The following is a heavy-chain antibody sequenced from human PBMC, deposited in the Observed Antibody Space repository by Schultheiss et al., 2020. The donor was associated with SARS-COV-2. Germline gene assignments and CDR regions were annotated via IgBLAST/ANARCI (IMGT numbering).Heavy chain of an antibody. V-gene: IGHV3-49*04. J-gene: IGHJ4*02. CDR1: GFTVSSNY. CDR3: TRTGLDY. D-gene: IGHD3-10*01. Sequence: GGSLRLSCAASGFTVSSNYMSWVRQAPGKGLEWVGFIRSKAYGGTTEYAASVKGRFTISRDDSNSIAYLQMNSLKTEDTAVYYCTRTGLDYWGQGTLVTVSS. CDR2: IRSKAYGGTT.